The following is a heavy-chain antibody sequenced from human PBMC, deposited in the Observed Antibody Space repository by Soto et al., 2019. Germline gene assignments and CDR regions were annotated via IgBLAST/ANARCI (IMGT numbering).Heavy chain of an antibody. CDR3: AGERETSSWFLSGFEY. D-gene: IGHD6-13*01. Sequence: GGSLRLAGSTSGLTVTMRAMHWVRQVPGKGLEWVAAISDDGSKKHYVDSVKGRFSISRDKSRNTVYLQMNSLRVEDTAVYFCAGERETSSWFLSGFEYWGQGT. V-gene: IGHV3-30-3*01. J-gene: IGHJ4*02. CDR1: GLTVTMRA. CDR2: ISDDGSKK.